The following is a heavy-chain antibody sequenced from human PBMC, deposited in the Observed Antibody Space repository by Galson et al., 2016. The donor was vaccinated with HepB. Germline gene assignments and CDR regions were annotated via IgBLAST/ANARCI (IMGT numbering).Heavy chain of an antibody. CDR1: GYSFSTYW. D-gene: IGHD6-13*01. J-gene: IGHJ6*03. Sequence: QSGAEVKEPGESLKISCKGSGYSFSTYWIGWVRQMPGTGLEWLATVRPDNSDVMYNPSFQGQVTISADKSINTAYLRWSSLKASDTAVYYCARHVSDSSSWFYYYDYMDVWGQGTTVTVSS. CDR2: VRPDNSDV. CDR3: ARHVSDSSSWFYYYDYMDV. V-gene: IGHV5-51*01.